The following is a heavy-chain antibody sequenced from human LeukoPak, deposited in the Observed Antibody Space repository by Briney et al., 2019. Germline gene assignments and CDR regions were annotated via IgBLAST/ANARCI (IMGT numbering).Heavy chain of an antibody. V-gene: IGHV3-15*01. CDR3: TTAPSYYNFNSFDY. CDR1: GLSFSNAW. Sequence: GGSLRLSCVASGLSFSNAWRSWVRQTPGKGLEWIGRIKSKSDGDAVDYAAPVKGRISISRDDWKNTLFLEMTTLKTEDTGVYFCTTAPSYYNFNSFDYWGQGTVVTVSS. CDR2: IKSKSDGDAV. D-gene: IGHD3-3*01. J-gene: IGHJ4*02.